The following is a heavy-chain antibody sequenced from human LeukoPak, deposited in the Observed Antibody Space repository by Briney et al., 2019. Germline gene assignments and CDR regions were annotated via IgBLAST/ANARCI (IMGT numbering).Heavy chain of an antibody. J-gene: IGHJ4*02. CDR3: AIMRAYQLLSPPFDY. CDR1: GYSISSGYY. Sequence: PSETLSLTCAVSGYSISSGYYWGWIRQPPGKGLEWIGSIYHSGSTYYNPSLKSRVTISVDTSKNQFSLKLSSVTAADTAVYYCAIMRAYQLLSPPFDYWGQGTLVTVSS. D-gene: IGHD2-2*01. V-gene: IGHV4-38-2*01. CDR2: IYHSGST.